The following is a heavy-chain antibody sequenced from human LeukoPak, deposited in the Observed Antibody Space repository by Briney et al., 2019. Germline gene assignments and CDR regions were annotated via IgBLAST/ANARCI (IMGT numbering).Heavy chain of an antibody. CDR2: IYYSGST. J-gene: IGHJ4*02. Sequence: SETLSLTCTVSGGSISTYYWSWIRRPPGKGLEYIGYIYYSGSTNYNPSLKSRVTISVDTSKKQLSLRSVTAADTAVYYCARGRSGSCYNFDYWGQGTLVTVSS. CDR1: GGSISTYY. V-gene: IGHV4-59*01. D-gene: IGHD1-26*01. CDR3: ARGRSGSCYNFDY.